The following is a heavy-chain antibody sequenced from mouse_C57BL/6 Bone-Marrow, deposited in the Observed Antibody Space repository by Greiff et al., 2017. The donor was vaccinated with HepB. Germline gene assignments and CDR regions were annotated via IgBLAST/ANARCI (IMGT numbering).Heavy chain of an antibody. CDR1: GYTFTSYW. V-gene: IGHV1-69*01. D-gene: IGHD1-1*01. CDR2: IDPSDSDT. Sequence: VQLQQPGAELVKPGASVKLSCKASGYTFTSYWMHWVKQRPGQGLEWIGEIDPSDSDTNYNQKFKGKSTLTVDKSSSTAYMQLSSLTSEDSAVYYCAASSSRAVDYWGQGTTLTVSS. CDR3: AASSSRAVDY. J-gene: IGHJ2*01.